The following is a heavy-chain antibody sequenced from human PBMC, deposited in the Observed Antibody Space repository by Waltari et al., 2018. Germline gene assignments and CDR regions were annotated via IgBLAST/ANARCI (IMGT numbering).Heavy chain of an antibody. D-gene: IGHD1-1*01. CDR1: GGSINSGSIY. V-gene: IGHV4-31*03. CDR3: VTTPNWYYFDH. Sequence: QVQLQESGPGLVKPSQSLSLTCTVPGGSINSGSIYWTWSRKHPGKGLEWIGQISYSWNTYYNPSLQSRVTISVDTSKNQFSLKVNSVTAADTAMYYCVTTPNWYYFDHWGQGTLVTVSS. J-gene: IGHJ4*02. CDR2: ISYSWNT.